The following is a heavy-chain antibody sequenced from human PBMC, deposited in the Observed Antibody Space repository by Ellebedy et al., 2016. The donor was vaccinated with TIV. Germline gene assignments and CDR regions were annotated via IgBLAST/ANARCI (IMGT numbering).Heavy chain of an antibody. J-gene: IGHJ4*02. CDR3: ARDGFTSSGRDY. Sequence: ASVKVSCXASGYTFIGYGISWVRQAPGQGPEWMGWISAYNGNTTFAQKFRGRVTMTTDTSTGTAFMELTSLTSDDTAVYYCARDGFTSSGRDYWGQGTLVTVSS. CDR1: GYTFIGYG. V-gene: IGHV1-18*01. D-gene: IGHD2-2*01. CDR2: ISAYNGNT.